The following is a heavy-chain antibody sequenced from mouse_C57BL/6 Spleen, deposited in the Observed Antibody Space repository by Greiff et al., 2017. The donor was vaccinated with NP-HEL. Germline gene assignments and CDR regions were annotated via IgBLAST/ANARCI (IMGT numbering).Heavy chain of an antibody. D-gene: IGHD6-1*01. CDR2: INPSSGYT. Sequence: VNVVESGAELARPGASVKMSCKASGYTFTSYTMHWVKQRPGQGLEWIGYINPSSGYTKYNQKFKDKATLTADKSSSTAYMQLSSLTSEDSAVYYCARSSQRYYFDYWGQGTTLTVSS. J-gene: IGHJ2*01. CDR3: ARSSQRYYFDY. V-gene: IGHV1-4*01. CDR1: GYTFTSYT.